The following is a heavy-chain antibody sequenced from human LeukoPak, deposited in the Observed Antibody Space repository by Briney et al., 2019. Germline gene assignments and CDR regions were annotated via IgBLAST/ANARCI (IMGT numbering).Heavy chain of an antibody. D-gene: IGHD4-17*01. CDR1: GFTFSSYA. CDR3: ARDRVALLTAYGDYSCGYFDY. CDR2: ISYDGSNK. V-gene: IGHV3-30-3*01. J-gene: IGHJ4*02. Sequence: GGSLRLSCAASGFTFSSYAMHWVRQAPGKGLEWVAVISYDGSNKYYADSVKGRFTTSRDNSKNTLYLQMNSLRAEDTAVYYCARDRVALLTAYGDYSCGYFDYWGQGTLVTVSS.